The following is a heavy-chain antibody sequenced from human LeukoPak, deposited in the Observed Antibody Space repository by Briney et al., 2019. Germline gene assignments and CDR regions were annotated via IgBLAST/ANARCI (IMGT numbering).Heavy chain of an antibody. CDR2: INPNSGGT. D-gene: IGHD3-22*01. Sequence: ASVKVSCKTSGYSFTSYGISWVRQAPGQGLEWMGWINPNSGGTNYAQKFQGRVTMTRDTSISSAYMELSRLRSDDTAVYYCARSEITMIVVLEYNWFDPWGQGTLVTVSS. J-gene: IGHJ5*02. V-gene: IGHV1-2*02. CDR3: ARSEITMIVVLEYNWFDP. CDR1: GYSFTSYG.